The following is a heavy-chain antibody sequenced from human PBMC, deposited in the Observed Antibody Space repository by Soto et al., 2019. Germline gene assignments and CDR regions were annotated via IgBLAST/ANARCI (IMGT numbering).Heavy chain of an antibody. D-gene: IGHD3-10*01. CDR1: GGSISSYY. J-gene: IGHJ5*02. CDR2: IYYSGST. Sequence: PSETLSLTCTVSGGSISSYYWSWIRRPPGKGLEWIGYIYYSGSTNYNPSLKSRVTISVDTSKNQFSLKLSSVTAADTAVYYCARTYYYGSGSYLGWFDPWGQGTLVTVSS. CDR3: ARTYYYGSGSYLGWFDP. V-gene: IGHV4-59*01.